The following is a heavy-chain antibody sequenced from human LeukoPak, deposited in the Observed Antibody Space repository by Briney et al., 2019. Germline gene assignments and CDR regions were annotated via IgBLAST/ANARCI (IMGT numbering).Heavy chain of an antibody. CDR3: ARDHIAVAGINWFDP. CDR1: GFTFDSYW. CDR2: INIDGSTT. V-gene: IGHV3-74*01. D-gene: IGHD6-19*01. J-gene: IGHJ5*02. Sequence: GGSLRLSCAASGFTFDSYWMHWVRQAPGTGLVWVSCINIDGSTTTYADSVKGRFTISRDNAKNTLYLQMNSLRAEDTAVYYCARDHIAVAGINWFDPWGQGTLVTVSS.